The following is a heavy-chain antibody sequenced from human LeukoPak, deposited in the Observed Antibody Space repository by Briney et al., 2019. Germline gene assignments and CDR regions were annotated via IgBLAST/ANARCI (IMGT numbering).Heavy chain of an antibody. V-gene: IGHV3-33*06. CDR2: IWYGGDKK. CDR1: GFTFSSYG. Sequence: PGRSLRLSCAASGFTFSSYGMHWVRQAPGKGLEWVAVIWYGGDKKYYADSVKGRFTISRDNSKNTLYLQMNSLRAEGTAAYYCAKGSRAQGYYFDFWGQGTLVTVSS. CDR3: AKGSRAQGYYFDF. D-gene: IGHD3-10*01. J-gene: IGHJ4*02.